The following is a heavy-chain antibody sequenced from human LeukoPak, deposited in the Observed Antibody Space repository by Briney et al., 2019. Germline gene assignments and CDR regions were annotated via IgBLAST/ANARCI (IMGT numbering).Heavy chain of an antibody. Sequence: PSETLSLTCAVSGGSISSSNLWSWVRQPPGKGLEWIGEIYHRGSTNYNPSLKSRVTISVDKSKNQISLKLSSVTAADTAVYYCARSFRYSGYDYWFDPWGQGTQVTVSS. V-gene: IGHV4-4*02. CDR1: GGSISSSNL. CDR2: IYHRGST. D-gene: IGHD5-12*01. J-gene: IGHJ5*02. CDR3: ARSFRYSGYDYWFDP.